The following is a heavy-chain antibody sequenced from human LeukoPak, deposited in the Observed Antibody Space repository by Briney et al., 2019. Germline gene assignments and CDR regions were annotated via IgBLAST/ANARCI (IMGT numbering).Heavy chain of an antibody. J-gene: IGHJ4*02. CDR2: ISYDGGNI. CDR1: GFTFDDYA. CDR3: ARDPPFRTGWSQNFFDY. V-gene: IGHV3-30*01. D-gene: IGHD6-19*01. Sequence: QPRGSLRLSCTPSGFTFDDYAMHWVRQAPGKGLEWVALISYDGGNIYYADSVKGRFTISRDNSQNTLYLQMNSLRAEDTAVYYCARDPPFRTGWSQNFFDYWGPGTLVTVSS.